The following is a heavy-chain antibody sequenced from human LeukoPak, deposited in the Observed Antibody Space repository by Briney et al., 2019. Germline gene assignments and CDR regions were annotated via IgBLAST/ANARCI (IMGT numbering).Heavy chain of an antibody. CDR1: GGTFSSYG. V-gene: IGHV1-69*06. CDR3: ASLTTVVEVDY. Sequence: APVKVSCKASGGTFSSYGINWVRQAPGQGLEWMGGIIPIFGTANYAQTFQGRVTITADKSTSTVYMELSSLRSDDTAVYYCASLTTVVEVDYWGQGTLVTVSS. CDR2: IIPIFGTA. D-gene: IGHD4-23*01. J-gene: IGHJ4*02.